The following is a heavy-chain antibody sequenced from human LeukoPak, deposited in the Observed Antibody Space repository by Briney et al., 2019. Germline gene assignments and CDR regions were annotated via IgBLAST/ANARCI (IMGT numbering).Heavy chain of an antibody. D-gene: IGHD2-21*02. CDR2: ISGSGGST. Sequence: GGSLRLSCAASVFTFSSYAMSWVRQAPGKGLEWVSSISGSGGSTYYADSVKGRFTISRDNSKNTLYLQMNSLRAEDTAIYYCAKFFACGGDCSLPYYFDYWGQGTLVTVSS. J-gene: IGHJ4*02. CDR1: VFTFSSYA. CDR3: AKFFACGGDCSLPYYFDY. V-gene: IGHV3-23*01.